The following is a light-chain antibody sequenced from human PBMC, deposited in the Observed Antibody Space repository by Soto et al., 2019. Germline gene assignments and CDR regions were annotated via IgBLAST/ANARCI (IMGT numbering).Light chain of an antibody. CDR2: DAS. V-gene: IGKV1D-13*01. CDR1: QGIVSA. J-gene: IGKJ4*01. Sequence: AIQLTQSPSSLSASVGDRVTITCRASQGIVSAVAWYQQQVGKPPRLLIFDASTLRSGVPSRFSGSGSGTDFTLTISSLQTEDFATYYCQQFNDYPLTFGGGTKVEIK. CDR3: QQFNDYPLT.